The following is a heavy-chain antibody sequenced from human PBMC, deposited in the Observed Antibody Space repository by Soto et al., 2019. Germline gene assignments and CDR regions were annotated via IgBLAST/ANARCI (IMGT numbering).Heavy chain of an antibody. CDR3: ARVAFRVVVGKPRYYFDY. Sequence: PGGSLRLSCAASGFTFSDYYMSWIRQAPGKGLEWVSYISSSGSTIYYADSVKGRFTISRDNAKNSLYLQMNSLRAEDTAVYYCARVAFRVVVGKPRYYFDYWGQGTLVTVSS. V-gene: IGHV3-11*01. CDR2: ISSSGSTI. D-gene: IGHD2-15*01. J-gene: IGHJ4*02. CDR1: GFTFSDYY.